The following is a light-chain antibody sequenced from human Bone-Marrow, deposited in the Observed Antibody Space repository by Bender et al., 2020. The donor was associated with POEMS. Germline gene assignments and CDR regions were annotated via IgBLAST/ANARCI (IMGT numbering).Light chain of an antibody. CDR3: AVWEDSLNGWV. CDR2: SSH. Sequence: QSVLTQSPSASGTPGQRVTMSCSGGSSNFGAHAVNCYPHLPGTAPKLLFYSSHRRPSEVPDRFSGSRSGTSATLAISGVQAEDGADYYCAVWEDSLNGWVFGGGTKQTVL. V-gene: IGLV1-44*01. J-gene: IGLJ3*02. CDR1: SSNFGAHA.